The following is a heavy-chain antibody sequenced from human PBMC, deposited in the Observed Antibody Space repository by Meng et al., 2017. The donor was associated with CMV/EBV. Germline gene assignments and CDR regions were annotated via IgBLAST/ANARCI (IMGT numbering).Heavy chain of an antibody. CDR1: GFTFSSYA. Sequence: GESLKISCAASGFTFSSYAMSWVRQAPGKGLEWVSVIYSGGSSTHYADSVKGRFTISRDNSKNTLYLQMNSLRAEDTAVYYCAKGKRFLEWLFDYWGQGTLVTVSS. V-gene: IGHV3-23*03. D-gene: IGHD3-3*01. J-gene: IGHJ4*02. CDR2: IYSGGSST. CDR3: AKGKRFLEWLFDY.